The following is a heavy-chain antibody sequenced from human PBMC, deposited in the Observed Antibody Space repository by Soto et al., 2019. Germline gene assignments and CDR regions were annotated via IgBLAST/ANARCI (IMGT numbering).Heavy chain of an antibody. Sequence: QVQLPQSGPGLVKPSQPLSLTCTVSGGAISTGGYYWIWIRQHPGKGLQWIGYIYYSGSTYYNPSLKSRGTISVDTSKNQFSQKLSAVTASDTAVYYCARDRDGNWNDGIYDDDGLDVWGQGTTVTVSS. CDR1: GGAISTGGYY. D-gene: IGHD1-1*01. V-gene: IGHV4-31*03. CDR2: IYYSGST. CDR3: ARDRDGNWNDGIYDDDGLDV. J-gene: IGHJ6*02.